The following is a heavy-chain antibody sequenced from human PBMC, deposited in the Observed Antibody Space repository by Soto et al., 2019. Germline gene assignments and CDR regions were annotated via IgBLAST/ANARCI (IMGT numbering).Heavy chain of an antibody. CDR1: GYTFTSYG. V-gene: IGHV1-18*04. CDR3: ARDFVLDYYDSSGYYSDAFAI. Sequence: QVQLVQSGAEVKKPGASVKVSCKASGYTFTSYGISWVRQAPGQGLEWMGWISAYNGNTNYAQKLQGRVTMTTDTSTSTAYMELRSLRSDDTAVYYCARDFVLDYYDSSGYYSDAFAIWGQGTMVTVSS. J-gene: IGHJ3*02. D-gene: IGHD3-22*01. CDR2: ISAYNGNT.